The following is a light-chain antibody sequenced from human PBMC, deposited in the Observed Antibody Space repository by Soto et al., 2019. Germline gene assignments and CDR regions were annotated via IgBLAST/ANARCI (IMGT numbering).Light chain of an antibody. V-gene: IGKV1-17*01. Sequence: DIQMTQSPASLSASVGDRVTITCRARQGIGNDLGWYQQKPGKAPKRLIYAASTLQSGVPSRFSGSGSGTEFTLTISSLQPEDFATYYCLQCNTYPLTFGQGTRLEIK. J-gene: IGKJ5*01. CDR3: LQCNTYPLT. CDR1: QGIGND. CDR2: AAS.